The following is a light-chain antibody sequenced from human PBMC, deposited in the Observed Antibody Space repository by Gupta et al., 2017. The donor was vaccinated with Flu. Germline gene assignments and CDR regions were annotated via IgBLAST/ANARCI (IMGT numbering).Light chain of an antibody. V-gene: IGKV3D-20*01. CDR3: QQCGSSPSIT. J-gene: IGKJ5*01. CDR2: DAS. Sequence: EIALTQSPATLSLSPVERATLSCGASQSVSSSYLAWYQHKPGLAPRLLSYDASSRATGIPDRFSGSGSGTDFPLTISRLEPEDFAVYYWQQCGSSPSITFGQGTRLEIK. CDR1: QSVSSSY.